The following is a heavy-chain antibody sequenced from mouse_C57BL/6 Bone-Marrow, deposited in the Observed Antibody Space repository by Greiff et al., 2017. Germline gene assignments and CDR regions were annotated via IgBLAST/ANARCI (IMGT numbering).Heavy chain of an antibody. V-gene: IGHV1-69*01. CDR2: IDPSDSYT. CDR3: ARDGSSLDWFAY. J-gene: IGHJ3*01. Sequence: VKLQQPGAELVMPGASVKLSCKASGYTFTSYWMHWVKQRPGQGLEWIGEIDPSDSYTNYNQKFKGKSTLTVDKSSSTAYMQLSSLTSEDSAVYYCARDGSSLDWFAYWGQGTLVTVSA. D-gene: IGHD1-1*01. CDR1: GYTFTSYW.